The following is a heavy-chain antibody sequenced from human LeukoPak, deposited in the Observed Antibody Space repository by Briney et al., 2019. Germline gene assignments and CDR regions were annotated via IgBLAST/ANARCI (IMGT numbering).Heavy chain of an antibody. CDR2: ISYDGSNK. J-gene: IGHJ4*02. D-gene: IGHD3-22*01. CDR1: GFTFSSYA. CDR3: ARGITDNSRGYYRTLGY. V-gene: IGHV3-30-3*01. Sequence: GRSLRLACAASGFTFSSYAMHWVHQAPGKGLEWVAVISYDGSNKYYAASVKGRFTISRDNSKNTLYLQMNGLRAEDTAVYNCARGITDNSRGYYRTLGYWGQGTLVTVSS.